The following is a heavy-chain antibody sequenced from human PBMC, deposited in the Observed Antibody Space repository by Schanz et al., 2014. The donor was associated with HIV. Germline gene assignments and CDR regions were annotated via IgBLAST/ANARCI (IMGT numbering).Heavy chain of an antibody. CDR2: ISHDGSNK. D-gene: IGHD2-2*01. CDR1: GGTFSAHA. V-gene: IGHV3-30*03. Sequence: VQLVESGGDLVQPGGSLTLSCAASGGTFSAHAFHWVRQAPGRGLEWVALISHDGSNKYYADSVKGRFTVSRDNSKNRVFLQMNSLSTEDAAVYHCARSQKWTSCCSPLDFWGQGTPVTV. J-gene: IGHJ4*02. CDR3: ARSQKWTSCCSPLDF.